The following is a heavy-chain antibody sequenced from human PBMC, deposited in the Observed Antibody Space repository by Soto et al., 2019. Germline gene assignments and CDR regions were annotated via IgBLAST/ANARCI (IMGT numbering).Heavy chain of an antibody. CDR1: GGSISSGDYY. CDR2: IYYSGST. D-gene: IGHD2-2*01. CDR3: ARQVPAARAHNWFDP. Sequence: LSLTCTVSGGSISSGDYYWSWIRQPPGKGLEWIGYIYYSGSTYYNPSLKSRVTISVDTSKNQFSLKLSSVTAADTAVYYCARQVPAARAHNWFDPWGQGTLVTVSS. J-gene: IGHJ5*02. V-gene: IGHV4-30-4*01.